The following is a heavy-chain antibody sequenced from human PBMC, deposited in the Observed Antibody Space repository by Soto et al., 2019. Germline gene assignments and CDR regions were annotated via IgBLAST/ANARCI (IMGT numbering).Heavy chain of an antibody. V-gene: IGHV1-24*01. CDR3: ATDIRYFYDSSGWG. Sequence: GASVKVSCKASGYPVAELSMHWVRQAPGEGLEWVGGFDPEDGETKYAQKFQGRVTMTEDTFTDTAYMELSSLGSEDTAVYYCATDIRYFYDSSGWGWGQGTLVTVSS. J-gene: IGHJ4*02. CDR2: FDPEDGET. D-gene: IGHD3-22*01. CDR1: GYPVAELS.